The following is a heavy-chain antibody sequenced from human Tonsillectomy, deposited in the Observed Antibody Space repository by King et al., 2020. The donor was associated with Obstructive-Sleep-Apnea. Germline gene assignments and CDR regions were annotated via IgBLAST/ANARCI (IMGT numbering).Heavy chain of an antibody. CDR3: ARDIGGYSTSSVNWFDP. J-gene: IGHJ5*02. Sequence: HVQLQESGPGLVKPSETLSLICTVSGYSISSGYYWGWIRQPPGKGLEWIGSIYHSGSTYYNPSLKSRVTLSVDTSKNHFSLRLRSVTASDAAVYYCARDIGGYSTSSVNWFDPWGQGTLVIVSS. CDR1: GYSISSGYY. V-gene: IGHV4-38-2*02. CDR2: IYHSGST. D-gene: IGHD6-6*01.